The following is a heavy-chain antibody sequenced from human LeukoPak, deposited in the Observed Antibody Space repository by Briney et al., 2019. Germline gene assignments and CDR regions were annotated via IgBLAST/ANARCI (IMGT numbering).Heavy chain of an antibody. V-gene: IGHV3-9*01. CDR3: AKARSALAGANFDS. CDR1: GFTFSSYE. J-gene: IGHJ4*02. CDR2: ISWNGDNR. Sequence: GGSLRLSCAASGFTFSSYEMNWVRQAPGKGLEWVSGISWNGDNRDYADSVKGRFTISRDNAENSLYLQMNSLRAEDTALYYCAKARSALAGANFDSWGQGTLVTVSS. D-gene: IGHD6-19*01.